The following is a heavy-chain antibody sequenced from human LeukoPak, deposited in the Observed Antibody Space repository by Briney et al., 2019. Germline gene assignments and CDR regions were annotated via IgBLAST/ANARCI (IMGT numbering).Heavy chain of an antibody. V-gene: IGHV3-30*18. J-gene: IGHJ4*02. CDR3: AKAAMYSNRWTPFDD. CDR2: LAGDGVNI. Sequence: GGSLRLSCAASGFTFSIYGMHWVRQAPGKGLEWVTLLAGDGVNIFYADSVKGRFTISRDNSKNTLYLQMNSLRPEDTAVYYCAKAAMYSNRWTPFDDWGQGTLVTVSS. CDR1: GFTFSIYG. D-gene: IGHD2/OR15-2a*01.